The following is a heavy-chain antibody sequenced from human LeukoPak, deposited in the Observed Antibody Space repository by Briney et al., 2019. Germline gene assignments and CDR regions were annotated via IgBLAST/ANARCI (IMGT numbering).Heavy chain of an antibody. Sequence: WASVKVSCKASGGTFSSYAISWVRQAPGQGLEWMGGIIPIFGTANYAQKFQGRVTITADKSTSTAYMELSSLRSEDTAVYYCAREDRGSYDYWGQGTLVTVSS. J-gene: IGHJ4*02. CDR3: AREDRGSYDY. D-gene: IGHD3-10*01. CDR1: GGTFSSYA. CDR2: IIPIFGTA. V-gene: IGHV1-69*06.